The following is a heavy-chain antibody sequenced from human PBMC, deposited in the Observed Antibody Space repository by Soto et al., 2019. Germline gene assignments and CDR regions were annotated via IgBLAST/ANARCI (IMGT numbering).Heavy chain of an antibody. Sequence: HPGGSLRLSCSASGFTFSSYAMHWVRQAPGKGLEYVSAISSNGGSTYYADSVKGRFTISRDNSKNTLYLQMSSLRAEDTAVYYCVKGIRGYSGDFDYWGQGTLVTVSS. CDR2: ISSNGGST. CDR1: GFTFSSYA. CDR3: VKGIRGYSGDFDY. V-gene: IGHV3-64D*06. J-gene: IGHJ4*02. D-gene: IGHD5-12*01.